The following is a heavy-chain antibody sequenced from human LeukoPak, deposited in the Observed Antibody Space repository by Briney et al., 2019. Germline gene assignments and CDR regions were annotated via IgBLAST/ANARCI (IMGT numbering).Heavy chain of an antibody. CDR2: IYYSGST. D-gene: IGHD2/OR15-2a*01. J-gene: IGHJ6*02. CDR3: ARVPVYDYYCMDV. CDR1: GGSISSYY. V-gene: IGHV4-59*01. Sequence: SSETLSLTCTVSGGSISSYYWSWIRQPPGKGLEWIGYIYYSGSTNYNPSLKSRVTISVDTSKNQFSLKLSSVTAADTAVYYCARVPVYDYYCMDVWGQGTTVTVSS.